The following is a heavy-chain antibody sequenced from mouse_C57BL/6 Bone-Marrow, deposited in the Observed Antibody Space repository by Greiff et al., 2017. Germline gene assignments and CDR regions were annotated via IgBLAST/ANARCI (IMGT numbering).Heavy chain of an antibody. D-gene: IGHD3-1*01. J-gene: IGHJ1*03. CDR1: GYTFTSYW. CDR3: ARRAFVRYFDV. V-gene: IGHV1-64*01. Sequence: QVQLQQPGAELVKPGASVKLSCKASGYTFTSYWMHWVKQRPGQGLEWIGMIHPNSGSTNYNEKFKSKATLTVDKSSSTAYMQLSSLTSEDSAVYYCARRAFVRYFDVWGTGTTVTVSS. CDR2: IHPNSGST.